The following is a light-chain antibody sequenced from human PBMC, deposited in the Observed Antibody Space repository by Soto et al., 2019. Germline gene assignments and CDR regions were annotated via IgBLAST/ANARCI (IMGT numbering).Light chain of an antibody. J-gene: IGLJ2*01. Sequence: QSVLTQPPSVSVAPGQEVTISCSGSSSNIGNNYASWYQQLPGTAPKLLIFDNNKRPSGSPDRFSGFKSGTSATLGITGLQTGDEADYYCGTWDSSLSAVVFGGGTKLTVL. CDR3: GTWDSSLSAVV. CDR2: DNN. V-gene: IGLV1-51*01. CDR1: SSNIGNNY.